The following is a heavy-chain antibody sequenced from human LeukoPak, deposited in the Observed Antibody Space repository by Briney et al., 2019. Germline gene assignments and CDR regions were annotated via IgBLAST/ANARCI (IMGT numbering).Heavy chain of an antibody. CDR2: ISGSGVST. V-gene: IGHV3-23*01. CDR3: AKDERNWNYNLASQTYD. J-gene: IGHJ4*02. CDR1: GFRFSSYA. D-gene: IGHD1-7*01. Sequence: GGSLRLSCAASGFRFSSYAMSWVRQAPGKGLEWVSAISGSGVSTYYADSVKGRFSVSRDNSKNTLYLQMSSLRAEDTAVYYCAKDERNWNYNLASQTYDWGQGTLVTVSS.